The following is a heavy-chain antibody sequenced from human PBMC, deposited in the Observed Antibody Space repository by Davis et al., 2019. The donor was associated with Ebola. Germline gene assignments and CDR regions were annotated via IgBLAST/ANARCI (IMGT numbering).Heavy chain of an antibody. J-gene: IGHJ4*02. CDR2: INSDGSST. CDR3: AKDAVSGAYGVVSPPYFDS. D-gene: IGHD6-19*01. Sequence: HTGGSLRLSCAASGFTFSSYWMHWVRQAPGKGLVWVSRINSDGSSTSYADSVKGRLTISRDNSKNTLYLQMNSLRAEDTAVYFCAKDAVSGAYGVVSPPYFDSWGQGTLVTVSS. CDR1: GFTFSSYW. V-gene: IGHV3-74*01.